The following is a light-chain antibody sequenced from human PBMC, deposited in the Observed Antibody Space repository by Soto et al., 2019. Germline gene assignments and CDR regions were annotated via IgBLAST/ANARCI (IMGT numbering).Light chain of an antibody. CDR2: GAS. CDR1: QSVSSSY. V-gene: IGKV3-20*01. Sequence: EIVLTQSPGTLSLSPGERATLSCRASQSVSSSYLAWYQQKPGQAPRLLIYGASIRATGIPDRFSGSGSGTDFTLTISRLEPEDVAVYYCQHLGTFGQGTKVEIK. J-gene: IGKJ1*01. CDR3: QHLGT.